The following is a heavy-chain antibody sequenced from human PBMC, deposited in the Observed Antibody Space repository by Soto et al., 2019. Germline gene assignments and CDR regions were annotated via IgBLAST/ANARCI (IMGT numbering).Heavy chain of an antibody. CDR1: GFTFSTYA. CDR2: ISANGQGI. D-gene: IGHD1-7*01. Sequence: GGSLRLSCAASGFTFSTYALSWVRQAPGKGLEWVSAISANGQGIYYADSVRGRFTISRDNSMNTIFLHMDSLRAEDTAVYYCAKDRNYPRDQFHYWGQGTLVTV. CDR3: AKDRNYPRDQFHY. V-gene: IGHV3-23*01. J-gene: IGHJ4*02.